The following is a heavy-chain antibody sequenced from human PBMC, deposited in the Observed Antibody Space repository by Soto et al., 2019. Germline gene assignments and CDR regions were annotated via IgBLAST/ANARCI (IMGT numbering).Heavy chain of an antibody. V-gene: IGHV4-59*01. CDR3: ARAMVRGVIRDYYYGMDV. Sequence: SETLSLTCTVSGGSISSYYWSWIRQPPGKGLEWIGYIYYSGSTNYNPSLKSRVTISVDTSKNQFSLKLSSVTAADTAVYYCARAMVRGVIRDYYYGMDVWGQGTTVT. D-gene: IGHD3-10*01. J-gene: IGHJ6*02. CDR1: GGSISSYY. CDR2: IYYSGST.